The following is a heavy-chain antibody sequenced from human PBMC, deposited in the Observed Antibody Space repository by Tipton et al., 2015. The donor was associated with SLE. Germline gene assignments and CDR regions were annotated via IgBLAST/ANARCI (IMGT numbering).Heavy chain of an antibody. V-gene: IGHV4-59*11. J-gene: IGHJ4*02. CDR2: IYDNENI. CDR1: GGSLSGQF. CDR3: ARAPGGYSERYFYAYFDS. D-gene: IGHD1-26*01. Sequence: TLSLTCTVSGGSLSGQFWTWIRQPPGKGLEWIGYIYDNENIHYNPSLKSRLTMSVETSKNQFSLRLSSVTAADTAVYYCARAPGGYSERYFYAYFDSWGQGTLVTVSS.